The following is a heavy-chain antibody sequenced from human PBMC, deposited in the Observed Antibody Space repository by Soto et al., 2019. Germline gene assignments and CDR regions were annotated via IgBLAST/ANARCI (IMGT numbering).Heavy chain of an antibody. CDR1: GYPFTSSG. V-gene: IGHV1-18*01. CDR3: ARAASSAVSLFDS. CDR2: ISGYNGNT. J-gene: IGHJ4*02. Sequence: QVQLVQSGAEVKKPGASVKVSCKASGYPFTSSGISWVRQAPGQGLEWMGWISGYNGNTNYAQKFQGRVTMTSDTSTSTAYMELRSLRSNDTAVYFCARAASSAVSLFDSWGQGTLVTVSS. D-gene: IGHD4-17*01.